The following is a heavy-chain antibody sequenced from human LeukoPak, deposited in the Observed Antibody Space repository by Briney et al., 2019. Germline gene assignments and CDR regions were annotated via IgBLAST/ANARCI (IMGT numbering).Heavy chain of an antibody. CDR2: INSDGSST. CDR1: GFTFSSYW. V-gene: IGHV3-74*01. CDR3: ARALSGYDLFDY. J-gene: IGHJ4*02. D-gene: IGHD5-12*01. Sequence: GGSLRLSCAASGFTFSSYWMHWVRQAPGKGLVWVSRINSDGSSTSYADSVEGRFTISRDNAKNTLYLQMNSLRAEDTAVYYCARALSGYDLFDYWGQGTLVTVSS.